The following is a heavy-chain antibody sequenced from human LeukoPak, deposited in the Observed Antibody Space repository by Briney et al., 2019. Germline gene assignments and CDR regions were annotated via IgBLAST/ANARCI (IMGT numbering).Heavy chain of an antibody. J-gene: IGHJ4*02. D-gene: IGHD2-21*01. V-gene: IGHV3-21*01. CDR3: ASDRQYCGGDCSPTHLFDY. Sequence: PGGSLRLSCAASGFTFSSYAMSWVRQAPGKGLEWVSSITSSNGYIYYADSVKGRFTISRDNAKNSLYLQMNSLRAEDTAVYYCASDRQYCGGDCSPTHLFDYWGQGTLVTVSS. CDR1: GFTFSSYA. CDR2: ITSSNGYI.